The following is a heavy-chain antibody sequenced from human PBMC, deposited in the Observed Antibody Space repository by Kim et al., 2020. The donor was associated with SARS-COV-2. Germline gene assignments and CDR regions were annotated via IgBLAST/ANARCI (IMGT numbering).Heavy chain of an antibody. V-gene: IGHV4-31*02. Sequence: SNPTLESRVTISVDTSKNQFSLNLSSVTAADTAVYYCARGPGGTGAWYYWGQGTLVTVSS. CDR3: ARGPGGTGAWYY. J-gene: IGHJ4*02. D-gene: IGHD1-1*01.